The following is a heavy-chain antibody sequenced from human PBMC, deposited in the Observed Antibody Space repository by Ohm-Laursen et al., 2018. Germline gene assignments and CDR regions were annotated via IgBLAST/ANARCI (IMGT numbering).Heavy chain of an antibody. D-gene: IGHD5-18*01. CDR2: NSGSGGST. CDR1: EFSFKYYA. V-gene: IGHV3-23*01. CDR3: AKFDGYSYGSDYGVDV. Sequence: SLRLSCSASEFSFKYYAMHWVRQAPGKGLEWVSGNSGSGGSTNYADSVKGRFTISRDNSKNTLYLQMSSLRAEDTAIYYCAKFDGYSYGSDYGVDVWGQGTTVTVSS. J-gene: IGHJ6*02.